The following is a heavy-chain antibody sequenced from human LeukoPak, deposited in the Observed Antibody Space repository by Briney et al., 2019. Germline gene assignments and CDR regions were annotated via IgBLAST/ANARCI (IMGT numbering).Heavy chain of an antibody. J-gene: IGHJ4*02. CDR1: GFTFSSYE. Sequence: GGSLRLSCAASGFTFSSYEMNWARQAPGKGLEWVSYIGSSGSTIYYADSVKGRFTISRDNAKNSLYLQMNSLRAEDTAVYYCARDGYRENDYWGQGTLVTVSS. V-gene: IGHV3-48*03. CDR3: ARDGYRENDY. CDR2: IGSSGSTI. D-gene: IGHD5-12*01.